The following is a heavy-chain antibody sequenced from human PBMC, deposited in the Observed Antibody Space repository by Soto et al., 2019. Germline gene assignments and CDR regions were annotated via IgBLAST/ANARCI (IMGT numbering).Heavy chain of an antibody. Sequence: GESLKISCKGSGYSFTSSWITWLRQMPAKGLEWLGHIDHSDSYIPYSPSFQGHVTISADKSISTVYLQWSSLAVSDTAMYYCGRRSSSSGLNFDLLGKGTLVTVSS. J-gene: IGHJ4*02. CDR2: IDHSDSYI. CDR3: GRRSSSSGLNFDL. D-gene: IGHD6-6*01. CDR1: GYSFTSSW. V-gene: IGHV5-10-1*01.